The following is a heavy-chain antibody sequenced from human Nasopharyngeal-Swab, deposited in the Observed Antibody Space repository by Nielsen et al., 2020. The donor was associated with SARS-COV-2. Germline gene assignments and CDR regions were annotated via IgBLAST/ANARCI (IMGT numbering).Heavy chain of an antibody. CDR2: MNPNSGNT. Sequence: ASVKVSCKASGYTFTSYDINWVRQATGQGLVWMGWMNPNSGNTGYAQKFQGRVTMTRNTSISTAYMELSSLRSEDTAVYYCARAPTGTIFGVVLLYYYGMDVWGQGTTVTVSS. D-gene: IGHD3-3*01. CDR3: ARAPTGTIFGVVLLYYYGMDV. CDR1: GYTFTSYD. V-gene: IGHV1-8*01. J-gene: IGHJ6*02.